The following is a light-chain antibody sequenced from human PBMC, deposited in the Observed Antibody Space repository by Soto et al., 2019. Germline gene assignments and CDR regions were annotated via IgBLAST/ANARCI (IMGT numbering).Light chain of an antibody. CDR1: NSDVGAYSY. V-gene: IGLV2-14*03. CDR3: SSYTPFTTYL. Sequence: QSALTQPASVSGSPGQSITISCTGTNSDVGAYSYVSWYQQYPGKAPKLLIYDVGARPSGISDRFSGSKSGNTASLTISGLQAEDEADYYCSSYTPFTTYLFGSGIKVTVL. J-gene: IGLJ1*01. CDR2: DVG.